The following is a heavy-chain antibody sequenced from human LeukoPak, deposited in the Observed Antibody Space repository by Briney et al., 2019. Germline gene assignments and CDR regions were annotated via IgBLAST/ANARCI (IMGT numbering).Heavy chain of an antibody. CDR2: INPSGGIT. V-gene: IGHV1-46*01. CDR3: AREYYYRGFYYGMDV. J-gene: IGHJ6*02. CDR1: GYTFTDYH. Sequence: ASVKVSCKASGYTFTDYHVHWVRQAPGQGLEWMGIINPSGGITRYAQNFQGRVTMTRDTSTSTVYMELSSLRSEDTAVYYCAREYYYRGFYYGMDVWGQGTTVTVSS. D-gene: IGHD3-10*01.